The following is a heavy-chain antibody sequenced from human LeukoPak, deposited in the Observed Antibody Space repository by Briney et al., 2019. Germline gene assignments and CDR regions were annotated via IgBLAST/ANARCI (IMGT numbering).Heavy chain of an antibody. D-gene: IGHD1-26*01. Sequence: AGRSLRLSCAASGFTFDDYAMHWVRQAPGKGLEWVSGISWNSGSIGYADSVKGRFTISRDNAKNSLYLQMNSLRAEDTALYYCAKASGSYYWRNYFDYWGQGTLVTASS. CDR1: GFTFDDYA. CDR2: ISWNSGSI. CDR3: AKASGSYYWRNYFDY. J-gene: IGHJ4*02. V-gene: IGHV3-9*01.